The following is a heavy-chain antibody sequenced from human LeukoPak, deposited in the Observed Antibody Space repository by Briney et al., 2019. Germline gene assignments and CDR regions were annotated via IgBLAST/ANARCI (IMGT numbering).Heavy chain of an antibody. J-gene: IGHJ4*02. Sequence: GGSLRLSSAASGFTFSSYAMSWVRQAPGKGLEWVSAISGSGGSTYYADSVKGRFTISRDNSKNTLYLQMNSLRAEDTAVYYCAKSRGIGDSSGYYFRTYYFDYWGQGTLVTVSS. CDR3: AKSRGIGDSSGYYFRTYYFDY. V-gene: IGHV3-23*01. CDR2: ISGSGGST. CDR1: GFTFSSYA. D-gene: IGHD3-22*01.